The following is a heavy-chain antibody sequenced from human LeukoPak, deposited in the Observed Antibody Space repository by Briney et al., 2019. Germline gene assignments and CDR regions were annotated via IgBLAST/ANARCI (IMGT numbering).Heavy chain of an antibody. V-gene: IGHV4-39*01. CDR2: IYYSGST. J-gene: IGHJ4*02. Sequence: PSETLSLTCTVSGGSISSSSYYWGWIRQPPGKGLEWIGSIYYSGSTYYNPSLKSRVTISVDTYKNQFSLKLTSVTAADTAVYYCARRSSGWYRYDYWGQGTLVTVSS. CDR3: ARRSSGWYRYDY. D-gene: IGHD6-19*01. CDR1: GGSISSSSYY.